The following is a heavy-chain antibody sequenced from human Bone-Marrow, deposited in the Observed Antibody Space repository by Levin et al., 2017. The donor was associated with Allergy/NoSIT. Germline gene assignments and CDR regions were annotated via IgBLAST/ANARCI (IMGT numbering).Heavy chain of an antibody. Sequence: SETLSLTCAVYGGSFSGYYWSWIRQPPGKGLEWIGEINHSGSTNYNPSLKSRVTISVDTSKNQFSLKLSSVTAADTAVYYCARGRTVLRYFDWPHTKGWFDPWGQGTLVTVSS. V-gene: IGHV4-34*01. J-gene: IGHJ5*02. D-gene: IGHD3-9*01. CDR3: ARGRTVLRYFDWPHTKGWFDP. CDR2: INHSGST. CDR1: GGSFSGYY.